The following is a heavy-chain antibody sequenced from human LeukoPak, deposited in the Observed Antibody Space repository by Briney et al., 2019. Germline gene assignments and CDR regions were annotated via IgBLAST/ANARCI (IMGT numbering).Heavy chain of an antibody. J-gene: IGHJ4*02. V-gene: IGHV4-39*07. CDR1: GGSISSSSYY. Sequence: SETLSLTCTVSGGSISSSSYYWGWIRQPPGKGLEWIGSIYYSGSTYYNPSLKSRVTISVDTSKNQFSLKLSSVTAADTAVYYCASSQDSSGWFHFDYWGQGTLVTVSS. CDR3: ASSQDSSGWFHFDY. D-gene: IGHD6-19*01. CDR2: IYYSGST.